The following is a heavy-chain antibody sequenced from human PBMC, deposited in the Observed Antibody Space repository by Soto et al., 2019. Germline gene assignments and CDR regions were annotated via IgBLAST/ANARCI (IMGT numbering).Heavy chain of an antibody. V-gene: IGHV4-39*01. CDR3: ARHSSSSLVAFDI. D-gene: IGHD6-6*01. Sequence: SETLSLTCTVSGGSISSSSYYWGWIRQPPGKGLEWIGSIYYSGSTYYNPSLKSRVTISVDTSKNQFSLKLSSVTAADTAVYYCARHSSSSLVAFDIWGQGTMVTVSS. J-gene: IGHJ3*02. CDR1: GGSISSSSYY. CDR2: IYYSGST.